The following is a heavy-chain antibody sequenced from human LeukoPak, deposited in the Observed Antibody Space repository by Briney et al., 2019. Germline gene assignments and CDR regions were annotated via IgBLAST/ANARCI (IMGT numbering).Heavy chain of an antibody. J-gene: IGHJ4*02. CDR3: ATLGIAVAGVDY. CDR2: IIPILGIA. V-gene: IGHV1-69*04. CDR1: GYTFTSYA. D-gene: IGHD6-19*01. Sequence: SVKVSCKASGYTFTSYAISWVRQAPGQGLEWMGRIIPILGIANYAQKFQGRVTITADKSTSTAYMELSSLRSEDTAVYYCATLGIAVAGVDYWGQGTLVTVSS.